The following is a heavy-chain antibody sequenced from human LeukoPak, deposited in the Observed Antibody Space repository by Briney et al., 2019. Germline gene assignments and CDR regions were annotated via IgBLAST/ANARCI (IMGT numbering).Heavy chain of an antibody. J-gene: IGHJ3*02. Sequence: ASVKVSCKASGYTFTGFYMHWVRLAPGQGLEWMGIINPSGGRTSYAQKFQDRVTVTRDTSTSTLYMELRSLRSEDTAVYYCARGGVAASGASDIWGQGTMVTVSS. CDR1: GYTFTGFY. D-gene: IGHD6-13*01. CDR2: INPSGGRT. CDR3: ARGGVAASGASDI. V-gene: IGHV1-46*01.